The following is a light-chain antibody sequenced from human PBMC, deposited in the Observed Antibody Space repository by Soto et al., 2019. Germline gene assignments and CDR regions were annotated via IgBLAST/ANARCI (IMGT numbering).Light chain of an antibody. J-gene: IGLJ3*02. Sequence: QLVLTQPPSASGTPGQRVTISCSGTRSNIGTNTINWYQHVPGTAPKLLIYTNTQRPSGVPDRFSGSKSGTSASLAISGLQSEDEADYYCSGWDDSLNSWVFGGGTKLTVL. V-gene: IGLV1-44*01. CDR2: TNT. CDR3: SGWDDSLNSWV. CDR1: RSNIGTNT.